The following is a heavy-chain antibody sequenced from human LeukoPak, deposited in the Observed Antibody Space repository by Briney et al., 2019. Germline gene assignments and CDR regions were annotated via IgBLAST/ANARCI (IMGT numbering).Heavy chain of an antibody. CDR1: GFTFTSYA. CDR3: ARRGVLLWFGESGPFDY. D-gene: IGHD3-10*01. CDR2: INAGNGNT. Sequence: GGSLRLSCAASGFTFTSYAMHWVRQAPGQRLEWMGWINAGNGNTKYSQKFQGRVTITRDTSASTAYMELSSLRSEDTAVYYCARRGVLLWFGESGPFDYWGQGTLVTVSS. V-gene: IGHV1-3*01. J-gene: IGHJ4*02.